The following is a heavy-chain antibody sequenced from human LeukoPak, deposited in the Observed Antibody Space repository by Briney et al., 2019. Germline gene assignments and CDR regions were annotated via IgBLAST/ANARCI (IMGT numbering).Heavy chain of an antibody. CDR2: IKQDGSEK. Sequence: PGGSLRLSCAASGFTFSNYGMHWVRQAPGKGLEWVANIKQDGSEKYYVDSVKGRFTISRDNAKNSLYLQMNSLRAEDTAVYYCARDRESGSYRGRWGQGTLVTVSS. CDR1: GFTFSNYG. CDR3: ARDRESGSYRGR. J-gene: IGHJ4*02. V-gene: IGHV3-7*01. D-gene: IGHD3-10*01.